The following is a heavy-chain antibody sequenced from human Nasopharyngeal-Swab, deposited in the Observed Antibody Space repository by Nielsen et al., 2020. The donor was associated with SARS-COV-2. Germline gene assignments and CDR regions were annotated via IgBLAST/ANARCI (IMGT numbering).Heavy chain of an antibody. D-gene: IGHD6-6*01. J-gene: IGHJ6*02. V-gene: IGHV3-21*01. CDR3: ARDSSSRGIYYYNGMDV. Sequence: GESLKISCAASGFTFSSYSMNWVRQAPGKGLEWVSSISSSSSYIYYADSVKGRFTISRDNAKNSLYLQMNSLRAEDTAVYYCARDSSSRGIYYYNGMDVWGQGTTVTVSS. CDR2: ISSSSSYI. CDR1: GFTFSSYS.